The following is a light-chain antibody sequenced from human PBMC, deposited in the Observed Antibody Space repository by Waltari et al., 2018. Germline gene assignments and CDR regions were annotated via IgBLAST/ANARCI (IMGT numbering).Light chain of an antibody. CDR2: GTS. V-gene: IGLV7-46*01. CDR1: TGAVTSGHH. CDR3: MVSNVGAQWK. J-gene: IGLJ3*02. Sequence: QAVVTQEPAMTVSPGGTVTLTCGSSTGAVTSGHHPYWVQQKPGQAPRTLIYGTSNKHSWTPDRFSGSLLGDKAALTLSSAQPEDEADYYCMVSNVGAQWKFGGGTKLTV.